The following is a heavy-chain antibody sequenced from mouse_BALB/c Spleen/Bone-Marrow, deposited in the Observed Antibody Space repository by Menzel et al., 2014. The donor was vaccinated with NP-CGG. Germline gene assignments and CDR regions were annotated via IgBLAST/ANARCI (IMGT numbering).Heavy chain of an antibody. V-gene: IGHV1-84*02. CDR3: ARPPYYYGSSYYWYFDV. J-gene: IGHJ1*01. CDR2: IYPGGGNN. CDR1: GYTFTDYY. Sequence: QVQLQQSGPELVKPGASVKISCKASGYTFTDYYINWVKQKPGQGLEWIGWIYPGGGNNKYNEKFRGKATLTVDTSSSTAYMQLSSLTSEDTAVYFRARPPYYYGSSYYWYFDVWGAGTTVTVSS. D-gene: IGHD1-1*01.